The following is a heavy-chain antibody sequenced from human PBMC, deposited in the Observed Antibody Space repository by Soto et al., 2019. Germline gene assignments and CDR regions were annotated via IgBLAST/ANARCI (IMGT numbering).Heavy chain of an antibody. Sequence: GGSLRLSCAASGFTFDDYAMHWVRQAPGKGLEWVSGISWNSGSIGYADSVKGRFTISRDNAKNSLYLQMNSLRAEDTALYYCAKDIASRWTQLGLDYWGQGTLVTVSS. CDR1: GFTFDDYA. D-gene: IGHD1-26*01. CDR2: ISWNSGSI. J-gene: IGHJ4*02. CDR3: AKDIASRWTQLGLDY. V-gene: IGHV3-9*01.